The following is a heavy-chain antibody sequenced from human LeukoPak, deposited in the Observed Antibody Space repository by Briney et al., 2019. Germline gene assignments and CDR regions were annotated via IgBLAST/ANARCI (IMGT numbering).Heavy chain of an antibody. CDR2: ISGSGGST. Sequence: PGGSLRLSCAASGFTFSSYAMSWVRQAPGKGLEWVSAISGSGGSTYYADAVKGRFTISRDNSKNTLSLQMNSLRAEDTAVYYCAKGSVSSGWYHGGHFDYWGQGTLVTVSS. V-gene: IGHV3-23*01. D-gene: IGHD6-19*01. J-gene: IGHJ4*02. CDR1: GFTFSSYA. CDR3: AKGSVSSGWYHGGHFDY.